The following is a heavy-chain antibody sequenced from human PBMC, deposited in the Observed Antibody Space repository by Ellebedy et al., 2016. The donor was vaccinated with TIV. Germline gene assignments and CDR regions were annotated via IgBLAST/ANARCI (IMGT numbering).Heavy chain of an antibody. Sequence: GESLKISXAASGFTFSNYGMHWVRQAPGKVLEWVAVLSYDGIDESYADSVKGRFTISRDNYKNTLYLQMNSLRAEDTAVYYCAKDQEFYYGSGSNFDSWGQGTLVTVSS. J-gene: IGHJ4*02. CDR2: LSYDGIDE. CDR3: AKDQEFYYGSGSNFDS. D-gene: IGHD3-10*01. V-gene: IGHV3-30*18. CDR1: GFTFSNYG.